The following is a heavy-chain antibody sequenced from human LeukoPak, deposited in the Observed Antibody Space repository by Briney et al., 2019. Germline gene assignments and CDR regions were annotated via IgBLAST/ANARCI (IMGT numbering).Heavy chain of an antibody. D-gene: IGHD3-3*01. CDR1: GYTFTGYY. CDR2: INPNSGGT. V-gene: IGHV1-2*02. Sequence: ASVKVSCKASGYTFTGYYMHWVRQAPEQGLEWMGWINPNSGGTNYAQKFQGRVTMTRDTSISTAYMELSRLRSDDTAVYYCASSARSGYLTDYFDYWGQGTLVTVSS. CDR3: ASSARSGYLTDYFDY. J-gene: IGHJ4*02.